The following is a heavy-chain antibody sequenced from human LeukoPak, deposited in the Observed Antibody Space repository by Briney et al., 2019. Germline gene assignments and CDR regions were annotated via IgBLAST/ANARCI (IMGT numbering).Heavy chain of an antibody. CDR2: ISYDGSNK. D-gene: IGHD5-12*01. Sequence: GGSLRLSCAASGFTFSSYAMHWVRQAPGKGLEWVAVISYDGSNKYYADSVKGRFTISRDNSKNTLYLQMNSLRAEDTAVYYCARQGRYSGYDYYLGGYYFDYWGQGTLVTVSS. CDR1: GFTFSSYA. J-gene: IGHJ4*02. V-gene: IGHV3-30*04. CDR3: ARQGRYSGYDYYLGGYYFDY.